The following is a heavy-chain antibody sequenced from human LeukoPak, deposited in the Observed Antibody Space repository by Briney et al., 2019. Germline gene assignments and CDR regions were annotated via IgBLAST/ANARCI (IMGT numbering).Heavy chain of an antibody. D-gene: IGHD6-25*01. Sequence: TETLSLTCTVSGGSLNSYYWGWIRQATGNGLEWIGYSYYSGSTNYNSSLKSRVTISVDTSKNQFSLTVTSVTATDTAIYYCVRHGESGRHHSYFDYWGQGALVTVSS. CDR3: VRHGESGRHHSYFDY. J-gene: IGHJ4*02. CDR2: SYYSGST. CDR1: GGSLNSYY. V-gene: IGHV4-59*08.